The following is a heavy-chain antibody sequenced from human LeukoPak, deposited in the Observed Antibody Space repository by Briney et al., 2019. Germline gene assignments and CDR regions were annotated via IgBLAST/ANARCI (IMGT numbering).Heavy chain of an antibody. J-gene: IGHJ4*02. CDR1: GGSFSGYY. Sequence: PSETLSLTCAVHGGSFSGYYWSWIRQPPGKGLEWIGEINHSGSTNYNPSLKSRVTISVDTSKNQFSLKLSSVTAADTAVYYCARGPRPFMIVVVRGYFDYWGQGTLVTVSS. D-gene: IGHD3-22*01. CDR2: INHSGST. V-gene: IGHV4-34*01. CDR3: ARGPRPFMIVVVRGYFDY.